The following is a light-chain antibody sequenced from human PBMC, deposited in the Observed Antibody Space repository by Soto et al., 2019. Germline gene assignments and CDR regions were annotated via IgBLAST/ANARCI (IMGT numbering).Light chain of an antibody. CDR2: KAS. V-gene: IGKV1-5*03. CDR3: QEYSSYWT. J-gene: IGKJ1*01. CDR1: QSISSW. Sequence: DIQMTQSPSTLSASVGDRVTITCRASQSISSWLAWYQQKPGKAPNLLIYKASSLESGVPSRFSGSGSGTEFTLTISSLQPEDFATYYCQEYSSYWTFGQGTKVDIK.